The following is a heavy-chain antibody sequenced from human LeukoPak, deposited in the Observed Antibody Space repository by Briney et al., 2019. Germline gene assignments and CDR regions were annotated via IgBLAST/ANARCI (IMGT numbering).Heavy chain of an antibody. V-gene: IGHV3-23*01. CDR1: GFTFSSYP. J-gene: IGHJ4*02. D-gene: IGHD3-22*01. CDR2: ISGSGGST. CDR3: AKGRFYYDSSGYHALHYFDY. Sequence: GKSLRLSCAASGFTFSSYPMHWVRQAPGKGLEWVSTISGSGGSTYYADSVKGRFTITRDNSKNTLYVQMNSLRAEDTAVYYCAKGRFYYDSSGYHALHYFDYWGQGTLVTVSS.